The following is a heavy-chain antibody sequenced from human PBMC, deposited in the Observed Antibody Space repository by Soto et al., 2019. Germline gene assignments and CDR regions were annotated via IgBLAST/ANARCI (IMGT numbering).Heavy chain of an antibody. CDR1: GFTFSIFA. J-gene: IGHJ4*02. Sequence: VSLRLSGAASGFTFSIFAVSWVRQSPGKGLEWVSTISGSGGSTYYADAVKGRFTISRDNSMGTLYLQMKSLRVEDTAIYYCAKEVSLGSTVDLGYWGQGALVTVSS. CDR2: ISGSGGST. D-gene: IGHD7-27*01. V-gene: IGHV3-23*01. CDR3: AKEVSLGSTVDLGY.